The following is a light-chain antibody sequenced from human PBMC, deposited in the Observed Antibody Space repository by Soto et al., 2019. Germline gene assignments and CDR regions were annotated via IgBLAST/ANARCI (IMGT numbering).Light chain of an antibody. CDR3: QQRSKWPLT. CDR1: QSIGTN. J-gene: IGKJ4*01. V-gene: IGKV3-11*01. Sequence: EIVLTQSPATLSLSPGERATLSCRASQSIGTNLGWYQQKPGQAQRLLIYDASNRAAGIPARFSGSGSGTDFTLTISSLEAEDFAVYYCQQRSKWPLTFGGGTKVEIK. CDR2: DAS.